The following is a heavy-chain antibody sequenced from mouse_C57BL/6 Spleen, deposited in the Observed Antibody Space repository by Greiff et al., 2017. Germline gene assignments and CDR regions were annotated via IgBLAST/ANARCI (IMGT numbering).Heavy chain of an antibody. V-gene: IGHV1-50*01. D-gene: IGHD2-1*01. J-gene: IGHJ2*01. CDR3: ERVHYGNPLDY. CDR1: GYTFTSYW. CDR2: IDPSDSYT. Sequence: QVQLKQPGAELVKPGASVKLSCKASGYTFTSYWMQWVKQRPGQGLEWIGEIDPSDSYTNYNQKFKGKATLTVDTSSSTAYMQLSSLTSEDAAVYYCERVHYGNPLDYWGQGTTLTVSS.